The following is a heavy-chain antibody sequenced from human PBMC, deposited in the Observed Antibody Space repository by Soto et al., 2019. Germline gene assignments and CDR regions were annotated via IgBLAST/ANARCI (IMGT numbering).Heavy chain of an antibody. CDR3: ARDRYMANWYFDL. CDR1: GFPFTSYT. D-gene: IGHD2-2*02. J-gene: IGHJ2*01. Sequence: QVQLLQSGTEVKKPGASMKISCEPSGFPFTSYTYHWVRQAPGQRPEWVAWIKGGSGKTEFSQKLQDRATLTRDTSANTIFLELRTLTSDDAATYYCARDRYMANWYFDLSGRGTLVIVS. V-gene: IGHV1-3*01. CDR2: IKGGSGKT.